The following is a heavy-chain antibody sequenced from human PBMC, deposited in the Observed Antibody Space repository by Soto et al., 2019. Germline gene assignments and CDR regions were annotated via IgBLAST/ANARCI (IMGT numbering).Heavy chain of an antibody. CDR2: IWYDGSNK. V-gene: IGHV3-33*01. Sequence: VGSLRLSCAASGFTFSSYGMHWVRQAPGKGLEWVAVIWYDGSNKYYADSVKGRFTISRDNSKNTLYLQMNSLRAEDTAVYYCARDQAGQHYFNAFDIWGQGTMVTVSS. CDR3: ARDQAGQHYFNAFDI. CDR1: GFTFSSYG. J-gene: IGHJ3*02. D-gene: IGHD3-9*01.